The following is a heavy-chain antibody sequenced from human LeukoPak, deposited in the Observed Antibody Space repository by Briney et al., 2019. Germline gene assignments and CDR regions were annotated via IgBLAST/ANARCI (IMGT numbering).Heavy chain of an antibody. Sequence: GGSLRLSCAGSGFHFINAKMTWVRQAPGKGLEWVSSISSSSSYIYYADSVKGRFTISRDNAKNSLYLQMNSLRAEDTAVYYCARRSEFAPYYYYYMDVWGKGTTVTISS. CDR2: ISSSSSYI. D-gene: IGHD1-26*01. V-gene: IGHV3-21*01. CDR3: ARRSEFAPYYYYYMDV. CDR1: GFHFINAK. J-gene: IGHJ6*03.